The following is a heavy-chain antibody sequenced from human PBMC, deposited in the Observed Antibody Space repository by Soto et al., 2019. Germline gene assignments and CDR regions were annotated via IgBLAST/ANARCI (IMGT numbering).Heavy chain of an antibody. CDR3: ARGRGRYSSGWSWFDP. D-gene: IGHD6-19*01. CDR2: IFQSGST. Sequence: SETQSLTYCVSGGTIRSHHWWTWFRQPPGKGLEWIGEIFQSGSTNYTPSPESRVTISVDKSKNQFSLTLTSVTAADTAVYFCARGRGRYSSGWSWFDPWGQGILVTVSS. CDR1: GGTIRSHHW. J-gene: IGHJ5*02. V-gene: IGHV4-4*02.